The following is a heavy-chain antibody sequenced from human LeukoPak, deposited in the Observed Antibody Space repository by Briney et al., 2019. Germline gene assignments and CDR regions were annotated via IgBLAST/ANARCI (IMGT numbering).Heavy chain of an antibody. CDR1: GYSISSGYY. J-gene: IGHJ4*02. V-gene: IGHV4-38-2*02. Sequence: SETLSLTCTVSGYSISSGYYWGWIRQPPGKGLEWIGSIYHNGGTYYNPSLKSRVTISVDTSKNQFSLKLSSVTAADTAVYYCARGGYYDILTGYYTYYFDYWGQGTLVTVSS. CDR2: IYHNGGT. D-gene: IGHD3-9*01. CDR3: ARGGYYDILTGYYTYYFDY.